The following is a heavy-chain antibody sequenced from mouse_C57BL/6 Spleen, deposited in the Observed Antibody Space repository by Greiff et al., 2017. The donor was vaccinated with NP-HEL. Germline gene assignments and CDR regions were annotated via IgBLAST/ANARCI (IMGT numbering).Heavy chain of an antibody. CDR2: IYPGDGDT. Sequence: QVQLQQSGPELVKPGASVKISCKASGYAFSSSWMNWVKQRPGKGLEWIGRIYPGDGDTNYNGKFKGKATLTADKSSSTAYMQLSSLTSEDSEVYFCARPSITTVVFDYWGQGTTLTVSS. V-gene: IGHV1-82*01. CDR3: ARPSITTVVFDY. CDR1: GYAFSSSW. J-gene: IGHJ2*01. D-gene: IGHD1-1*01.